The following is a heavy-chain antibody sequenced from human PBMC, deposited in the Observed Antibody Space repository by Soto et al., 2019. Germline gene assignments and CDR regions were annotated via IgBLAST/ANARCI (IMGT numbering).Heavy chain of an antibody. J-gene: IGHJ3*02. CDR3: ARRDLGISRGAFDI. CDR2: INPNSGGT. CDR1: GYTFTGYY. D-gene: IGHD7-27*01. Sequence: ASVKVSCKASGYTFTGYYMHWVRQAPGQGLEWMGWINPNSGGTNYAQKFQGWVTMTRDTSISTAYMELSRLRSDDTAVYYCARRDLGISRGAFDIWGQGTMVTVSS. V-gene: IGHV1-2*04.